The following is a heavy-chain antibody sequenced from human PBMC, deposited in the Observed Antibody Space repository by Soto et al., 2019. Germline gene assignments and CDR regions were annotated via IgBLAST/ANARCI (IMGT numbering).Heavy chain of an antibody. CDR1: GGSISSSNW. CDR3: ARVVGGSYYGMDV. Sequence: QVQLQESGPGLVKPSGTLSLTCAVSGGSISSSNWWSWVRQPPGKGLEWIGEIYHSGSTNYNPSLXXCXSTSAATSKTQFSLKLSSVTAADTAVYYGARVVGGSYYGMDVWGQGTTVTVSS. V-gene: IGHV4-4*02. D-gene: IGHD2-2*01. J-gene: IGHJ6*02. CDR2: IYHSGST.